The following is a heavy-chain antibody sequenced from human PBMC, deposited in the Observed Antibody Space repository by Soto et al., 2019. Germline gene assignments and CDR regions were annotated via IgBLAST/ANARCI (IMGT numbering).Heavy chain of an antibody. J-gene: IGHJ6*03. V-gene: IGHV1-69*04. D-gene: IGHD2-15*01. CDR1: GGTFSSYT. CDR2: IIPILGIA. CDR3: AREGYCSGGSCYSHDYYYYMDV. Sequence: ASVKVSCKASGGTFSSYTISWVRQAPGQGLEWMGRIIPILGIANYAQKFQGRVTITADKSTSTAYMELSSLRSEDTAVYYCAREGYCSGGSCYSHDYYYYMDVWGKGTTVTVSS.